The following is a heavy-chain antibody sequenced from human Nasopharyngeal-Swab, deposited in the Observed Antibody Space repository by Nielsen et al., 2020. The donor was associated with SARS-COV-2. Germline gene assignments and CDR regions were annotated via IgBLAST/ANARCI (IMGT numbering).Heavy chain of an antibody. CDR3: ARREGFCSGGTCYLDY. V-gene: IGHV3-74*01. CDR1: GFTFSSYW. Sequence: GGSLKISCSASGFTFSSYWMHWVRQLPGKGLVWVSRISPDGSGTNYADSVKGRFTVSRDNAKNTLYLQMNSLRAEDTAVYYCARREGFCSGGTCYLDYWGQGTLVTVSS. J-gene: IGHJ4*02. CDR2: ISPDGSGT. D-gene: IGHD2-15*01.